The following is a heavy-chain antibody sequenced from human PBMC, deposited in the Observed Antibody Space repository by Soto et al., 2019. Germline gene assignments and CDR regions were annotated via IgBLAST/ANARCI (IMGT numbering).Heavy chain of an antibody. Sequence: GGSLRLSCAASGFICSSYDMSWVRQAPGKGLEWVSTILVDGRTFYVDSVKGRFTISRDSSQNTVYLQMNSLTAGDTALYYCAKATATGGGAFDICGQGTMVTDSS. CDR3: AKATATGGGAFDI. CDR2: ILVDGRT. D-gene: IGHD2-8*02. V-gene: IGHV3-23*01. CDR1: GFICSSYD. J-gene: IGHJ3*02.